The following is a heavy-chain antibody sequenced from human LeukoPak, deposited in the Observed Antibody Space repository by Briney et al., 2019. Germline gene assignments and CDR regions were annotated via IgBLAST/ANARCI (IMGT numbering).Heavy chain of an antibody. D-gene: IGHD5-12*01. CDR3: TRGYGGWPTYIDY. Sequence: GASAKVSCKASGYTFTSFYITWVRQAPGQGLEWLGWISAYSGSANYAQRFQGRVTMTIDRSTNTAYMDLRSLTDDDTAVYWCTRGYGGWPTYIDYWGQGSLVIVSS. CDR2: ISAYSGSA. V-gene: IGHV1-18*01. CDR1: GYTFTSFY. J-gene: IGHJ4*02.